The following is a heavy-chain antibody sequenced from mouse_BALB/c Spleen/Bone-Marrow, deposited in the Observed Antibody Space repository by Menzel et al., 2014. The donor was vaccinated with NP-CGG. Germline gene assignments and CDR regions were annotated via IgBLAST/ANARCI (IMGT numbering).Heavy chain of an antibody. CDR2: IHPNSGNT. V-gene: IGHV1S130*01. D-gene: IGHD4-1*01. J-gene: IGHJ2*01. Sequence: VKLMESGSVLVRPGASVKLSCKASGYTFTSSWMHWAKQRPGQGLGWIGEIHPNSGNTNYNEKFKGKATLTVDTSSSTAYVDLSSLTSEDSAVYYCARSGFDYWGQGTTLTVSS. CDR1: GYTFTSSW. CDR3: ARSGFDY.